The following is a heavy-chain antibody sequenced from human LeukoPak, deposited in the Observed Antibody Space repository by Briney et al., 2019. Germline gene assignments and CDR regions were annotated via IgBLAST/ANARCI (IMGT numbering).Heavy chain of an antibody. CDR1: GGSISSGSYY. CDR3: ARDSTTGAFDI. CDR2: IYTSGST. J-gene: IGHJ3*02. D-gene: IGHD1-14*01. V-gene: IGHV4-61*02. Sequence: PSQTLSLTCTVSGGSISSGSYYWSWIRQPAGKGLEWIGRIYTSGSTNYNPSPKSRVTISVDTSKNQFSLKLSSVTAADTAVYYCARDSTTGAFDIWGQGTMVTVSS.